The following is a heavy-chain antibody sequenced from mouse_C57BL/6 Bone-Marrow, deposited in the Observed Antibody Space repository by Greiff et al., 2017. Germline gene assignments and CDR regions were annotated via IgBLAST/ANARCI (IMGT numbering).Heavy chain of an antibody. CDR2: IDPSDSET. Sequence: VQLQQPGAELVRPGSSVKLSCKASGYTFTSYWMHWVKQRPIQGLEWIGNIDPSDSETHYNQKFKDKATLTVDKSSSTAYMQLSSLTSEDSAVYYCASTLYSVDYDAMDYWGQGTSVTVSS. V-gene: IGHV1-52*01. D-gene: IGHD2-12*01. CDR1: GYTFTSYW. J-gene: IGHJ4*01. CDR3: ASTLYSVDYDAMDY.